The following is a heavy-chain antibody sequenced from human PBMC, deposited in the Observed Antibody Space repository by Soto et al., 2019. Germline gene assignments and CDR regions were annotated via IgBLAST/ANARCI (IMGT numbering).Heavy chain of an antibody. D-gene: IGHD4-17*01. V-gene: IGHV5-10-1*01. CDR1: GYSFTSYW. J-gene: IGHJ6*02. CDR3: ARRMTTVPEDYYFYYGMDV. Sequence: GESLKISCKGSGYSFTSYWISWVRQMPGKGLEWMGRIDPSDSYTNYSPSFQGHVTISAYKSISTAYLQWSSLKASDTAMYYCARRMTTVPEDYYFYYGMDVWDQGTTVTVSS. CDR2: IDPSDSYT.